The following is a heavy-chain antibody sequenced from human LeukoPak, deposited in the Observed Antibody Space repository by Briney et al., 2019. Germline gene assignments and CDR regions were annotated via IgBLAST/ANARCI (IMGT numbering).Heavy chain of an antibody. CDR2: INPSGGST. CDR3: ARDDTSGPQVY. V-gene: IGHV1-46*01. D-gene: IGHD3-22*01. Sequence: ASVKVSCKASGYSFTSYNMHWVRQAPGQRLEWMGMINPSGGSTSYTQKFQGRVTMTRDTSTSTVYMELSSLRSEDTAVYYCARDDTSGPQVYWGQGTLVTVSS. J-gene: IGHJ4*02. CDR1: GYSFTSYN.